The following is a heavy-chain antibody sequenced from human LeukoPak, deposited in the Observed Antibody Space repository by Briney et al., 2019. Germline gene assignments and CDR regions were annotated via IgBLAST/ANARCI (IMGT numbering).Heavy chain of an antibody. J-gene: IGHJ4*02. CDR2: IYSGGST. D-gene: IGHD2-15*01. CDR3: ARDPRYCSGGSCYQFGY. CDR1: GFTFSSYA. Sequence: GGSLRLSCAASGFTFSSYAMSWVHQAPGKGLEWVSVIYSGGSTYYADSVKGRFTISRDNSKNTLYLQMNSLRAEDTAVYYCARDPRYCSGGSCYQFGYWGQGTLVTVSS. V-gene: IGHV3-66*01.